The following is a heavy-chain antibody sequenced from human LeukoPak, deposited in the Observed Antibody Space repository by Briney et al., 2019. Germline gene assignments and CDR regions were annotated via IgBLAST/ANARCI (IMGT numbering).Heavy chain of an antibody. CDR2: ISSVSNAI. V-gene: IGHV3-48*04. J-gene: IGHJ4*02. Sequence: GGSLRLSCAASGFTFGSYSMNWVRQAPGKGLEWLAYISSVSNAIDYADSVRGRFTISRDNAKNSLYLQMNSLRAEDTAVYYCAKWVGTLGSLDYWGQGTLVTVSS. D-gene: IGHD4-23*01. CDR3: AKWVGTLGSLDY. CDR1: GFTFGSYS.